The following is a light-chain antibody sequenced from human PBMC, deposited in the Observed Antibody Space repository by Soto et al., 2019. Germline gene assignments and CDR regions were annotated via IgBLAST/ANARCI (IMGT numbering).Light chain of an antibody. V-gene: IGKV1-27*01. CDR1: QDISNY. CDR2: AAS. Sequence: DIPMTQSPSSLSASVGDRVTITCRASQDISNYLDWYQQRPGKVPKLLIYAASTLQSGVPSRFSGSGSGTDFTLTISSLQPEDVATYYCQKYDIAPRTFGGGTKVEI. CDR3: QKYDIAPRT. J-gene: IGKJ4*01.